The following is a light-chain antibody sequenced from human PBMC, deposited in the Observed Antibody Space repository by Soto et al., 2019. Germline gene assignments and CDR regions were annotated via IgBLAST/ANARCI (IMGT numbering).Light chain of an antibody. V-gene: IGKV3-15*01. J-gene: IGKJ4*01. CDR2: GAS. CDR3: QQYNNWPPLT. CDR1: QSVRSN. Sequence: EIVMTQSPATLSVSPGERATLSCRASQSVRSNLAWYQQKPGQAPRLLISGASTRATGVPARFSGSGSGTEFTLTISSRQSEDFAVYYCQQYNNWPPLTFGGGTKVEIK.